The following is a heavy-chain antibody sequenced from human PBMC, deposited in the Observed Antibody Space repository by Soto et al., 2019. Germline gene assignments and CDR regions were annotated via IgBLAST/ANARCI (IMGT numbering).Heavy chain of an antibody. CDR2: ISGSGGST. V-gene: IGHV3-23*01. CDR1: GFTFSSYA. CDR3: AKAVELELTLLGYYYYYMDV. Sequence: GGSLRLSCAASGFTFSSYAMSWVRQAPGKGLEWVSAISGSGGSTYYADSVKGRFTISRDNSKNTLYLQMNSLRAEDTAVYYCAKAVELELTLLGYYYYYMDVWGKGTTVTVSS. J-gene: IGHJ6*03. D-gene: IGHD1-7*01.